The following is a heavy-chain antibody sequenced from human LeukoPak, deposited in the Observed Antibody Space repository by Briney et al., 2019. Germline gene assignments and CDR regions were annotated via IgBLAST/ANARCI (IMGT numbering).Heavy chain of an antibody. Sequence: ASVKVSCKASGYTFTGYYMHWVRQAPGQGLEWMGWINPNSGGTNYAQKFQGRVTMTRDTSISTAYMELSRLRSDDTAVYYCARDLPPSSSSGYWGQGTLVTVSS. CDR1: GYTFTGYY. CDR3: ARDLPPSSSSGY. CDR2: INPNSGGT. J-gene: IGHJ4*02. V-gene: IGHV1-2*02. D-gene: IGHD6-6*01.